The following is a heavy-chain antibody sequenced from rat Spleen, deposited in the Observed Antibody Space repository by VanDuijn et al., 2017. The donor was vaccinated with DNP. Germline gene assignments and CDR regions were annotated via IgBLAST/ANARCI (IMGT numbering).Heavy chain of an antibody. V-gene: IGHV5-22*01. CDR3: ATQGQLGITWFAY. CDR2: SSPSGSRT. D-gene: IGHD1-10*01. CDR1: GFIFSNYY. J-gene: IGHJ3*01. Sequence: EVQLVESGGGLVQPGRSLKLSCAASGFIFSNYYMALVRQAPKKGLEWVAASSPSGSRTYYADSVKGRFTISRDDAKSGLYLQMNSLKSEDTATYYCATQGQLGITWFAYWGQGTLVTVSS.